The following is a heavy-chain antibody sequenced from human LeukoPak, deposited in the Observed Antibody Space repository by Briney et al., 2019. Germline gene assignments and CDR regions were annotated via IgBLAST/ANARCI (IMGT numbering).Heavy chain of an antibody. J-gene: IGHJ6*03. V-gene: IGHV3-30*03. D-gene: IGHD2-15*01. CDR2: ISYDGSNK. Sequence: GGSLRLSCAASGFTFSSYGMHWVRQAPGKGLEWVAVISYDGSNKYYADSVKGRFTISRDNSKNTLYLQMNSLRAEDTAVYYCARDRLDCSGGSCSYYMDVWGKGTTVTVSS. CDR1: GFTFSSYG. CDR3: ARDRLDCSGGSCSYYMDV.